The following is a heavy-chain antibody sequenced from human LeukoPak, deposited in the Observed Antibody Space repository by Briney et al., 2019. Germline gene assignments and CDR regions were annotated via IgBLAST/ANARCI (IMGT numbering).Heavy chain of an antibody. CDR2: IIPILGIA. CDR1: GGTFSSYA. Sequence: SVKVSCKASGGTFSSYAISWVRQAPGQGLEWVGRIIPILGIANYAQKFQGRVTITADKSTSTAYMELSSLRSEDTAVYYCAREVSYDFWSGYFDYWGQGTLVTVSS. D-gene: IGHD3-3*01. V-gene: IGHV1-69*04. CDR3: AREVSYDFWSGYFDY. J-gene: IGHJ4*02.